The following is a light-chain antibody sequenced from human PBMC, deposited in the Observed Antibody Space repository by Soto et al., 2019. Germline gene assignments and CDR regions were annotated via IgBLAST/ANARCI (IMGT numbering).Light chain of an antibody. CDR3: QQYNSYWT. J-gene: IGKJ1*01. V-gene: IGKV1-5*01. Sequence: DIQVTQSPSTLSASIGERVTITCRASQSISSWLTWYQQKPGRAPKLLIYDASSVESGVPSRFSGSGSGTEFTLTISSLQHDDFATYSGQQYNSYWTVGQGTNVDSK. CDR1: QSISSW. CDR2: DAS.